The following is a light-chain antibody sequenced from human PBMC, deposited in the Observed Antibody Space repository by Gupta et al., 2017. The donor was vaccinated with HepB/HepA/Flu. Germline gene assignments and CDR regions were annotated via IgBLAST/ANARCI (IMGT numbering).Light chain of an antibody. CDR3: AAWDTSLRLGG. CDR2: RND. CDR1: SSNVGRSF. Sequence: QPVLPQPPSVSGTPGPRVTLSCSGSSSNVGRSFVYWYQQFPGAAPKLLIYRNDQRPSGVPDRFSGAKSGSSASLPISGLRSEDEANDYCAAWDTSLRLGGFGGGTQLTVL. V-gene: IGLV1-47*01. J-gene: IGLJ2*01.